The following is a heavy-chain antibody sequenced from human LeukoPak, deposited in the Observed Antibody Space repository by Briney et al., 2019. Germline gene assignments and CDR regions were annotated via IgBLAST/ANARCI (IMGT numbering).Heavy chain of an antibody. CDR1: GFTFSSYN. CDR3: VRDGWFGDYNWFDP. Sequence: GGSLRLSCAASGFTFSSYNMNWVRQAPGKGLEWVSYISSASNTIYYADSVEGRFTISRDNAKNSLYLQMNSLRAEDTAMYYCVRDGWFGDYNWFDPWGQGALVTVSS. D-gene: IGHD3-10*01. CDR2: ISSASNTI. V-gene: IGHV3-48*01. J-gene: IGHJ5*02.